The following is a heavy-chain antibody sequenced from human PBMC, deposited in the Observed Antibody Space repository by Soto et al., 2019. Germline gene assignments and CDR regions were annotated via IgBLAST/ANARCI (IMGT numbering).Heavy chain of an antibody. Sequence: QVQLQKSGPGLVKPSQTLSLTCTFSGGSISSGGYYWSWIRQHPAKGLEWIGYIYYSGSTYSNPSLKSRVTISVDTSKHQFSLKLSSVTAADMAVYYCARSYDSSGYYVLGYWGQGTLVTVSS. V-gene: IGHV4-31*03. D-gene: IGHD3-22*01. CDR3: ARSYDSSGYYVLGY. J-gene: IGHJ4*02. CDR1: GGSISSGGYY. CDR2: IYYSGST.